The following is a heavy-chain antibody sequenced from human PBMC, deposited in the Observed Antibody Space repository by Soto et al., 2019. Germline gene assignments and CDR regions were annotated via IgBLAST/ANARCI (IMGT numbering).Heavy chain of an antibody. D-gene: IGHD3-22*01. CDR1: GYTFTSYD. J-gene: IGHJ6*02. CDR2: MNPNSGNT. Sequence: ASVKVSCKASGYTFTSYDINWVRQATGQGLEWMGWMNPNSGNTGYAQKFQGRVTMTRNTSISTAYMELSSLRSEDTAVYYCARDRYYYDSSGYYYGGGYYYYYGMDVWGQGTTVTVSS. CDR3: ARDRYYYDSSGYYYGGGYYYYYGMDV. V-gene: IGHV1-8*01.